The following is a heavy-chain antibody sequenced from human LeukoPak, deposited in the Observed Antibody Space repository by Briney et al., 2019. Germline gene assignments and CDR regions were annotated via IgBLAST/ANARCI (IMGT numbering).Heavy chain of an antibody. CDR1: GFTVSSNY. J-gene: IGHJ4*02. D-gene: IGHD3-10*01. Sequence: PGGSLRLSCIASGFTVSSNYMTWVRQAPGKGLEWVSIIYSGGSTYYADSVKGRFTISRDNSKNTLYLQMNSLRAEDTAVYYCARGGAMIRGVFDYWGQGTLVTVSS. CDR2: IYSGGST. CDR3: ARGGAMIRGVFDY. V-gene: IGHV3-66*01.